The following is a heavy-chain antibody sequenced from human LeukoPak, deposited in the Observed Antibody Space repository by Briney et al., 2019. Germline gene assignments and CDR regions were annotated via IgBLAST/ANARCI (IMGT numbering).Heavy chain of an antibody. CDR2: IWYDGGNK. V-gene: IGHV3-33*01. Sequence: PGRSLRLSCAASGFTFSSYGMHWVRQAPAKGLEWVALIWYDGGNKYYADSVKGRFTISGDNSKNTLYLQMNSLTAENTAVYYCARDIEEGRGDLRLGFDSWGQGTLVTVSS. CDR3: ARDIEEGRGDLRLGFDS. D-gene: IGHD7-27*01. CDR1: GFTFSSYG. J-gene: IGHJ4*02.